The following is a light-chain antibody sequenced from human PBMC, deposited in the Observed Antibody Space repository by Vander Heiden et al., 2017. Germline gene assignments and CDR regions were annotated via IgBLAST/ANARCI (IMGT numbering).Light chain of an antibody. J-gene: IGKJ4*01. CDR1: QSVSSY. Sequence: IVLTHSPATLSLSPGERATLPCRASQSVSSYLPWYQQKPGQPPRLLVDDASNRATGSPARFSGSGSETDFTLTISSLEAEDFAVYYCQQRSNWPLTFGGGTKVEIK. CDR3: QQRSNWPLT. V-gene: IGKV3-11*01. CDR2: DAS.